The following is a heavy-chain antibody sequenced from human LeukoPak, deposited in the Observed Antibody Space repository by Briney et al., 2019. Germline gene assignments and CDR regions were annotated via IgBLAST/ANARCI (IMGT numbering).Heavy chain of an antibody. Sequence: SETLSLTCTVSGGSIISHYWSGIGQSPGKGREGIGYIYYSGSTNYNPSLKSRVTISVDTSKNQFSLKLSSVTAADTAVYYCASLGIRSGWYYFDYWGQGTLVTVSS. CDR2: IYYSGST. J-gene: IGHJ4*02. CDR1: GGSIISHY. D-gene: IGHD6-19*01. V-gene: IGHV4-59*11. CDR3: ASLGIRSGWYYFDY.